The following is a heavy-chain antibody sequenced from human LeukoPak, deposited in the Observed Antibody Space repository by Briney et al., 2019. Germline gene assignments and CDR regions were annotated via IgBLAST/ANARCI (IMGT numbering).Heavy chain of an antibody. CDR2: IYSGGSA. CDR1: GFTFSDYY. Sequence: GGSLRLSCAASGFTFSDYYMSWIRQAPGKGLEWVSVIYSGGSAYYADSVKGRSTISRDNSKNTLYLQMNSLRAEDTAVYYCARDRGILTGFDYWGQGTLVTVSS. V-gene: IGHV3-66*01. D-gene: IGHD3-9*01. J-gene: IGHJ4*02. CDR3: ARDRGILTGFDY.